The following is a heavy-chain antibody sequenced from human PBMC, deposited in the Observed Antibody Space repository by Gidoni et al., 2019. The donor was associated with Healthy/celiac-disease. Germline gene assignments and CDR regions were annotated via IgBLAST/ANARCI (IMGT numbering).Heavy chain of an antibody. CDR1: GGSISSGGYS. CDR3: ARGTWDCSSTSCYFTVAYYFDY. J-gene: IGHJ4*02. Sequence: QLQLQESGSGLVKPSQTLSLTCAVSGGSISSGGYSWRWFRQPPGKGLEWIGYIYHSGSTYYNPSLKSRVTISVDRSKNQFSLKLSSVTAADTAVYYCARGTWDCSSTSCYFTVAYYFDYWGQGTLVTVSS. V-gene: IGHV4-30-2*01. D-gene: IGHD2-2*01. CDR2: IYHSGST.